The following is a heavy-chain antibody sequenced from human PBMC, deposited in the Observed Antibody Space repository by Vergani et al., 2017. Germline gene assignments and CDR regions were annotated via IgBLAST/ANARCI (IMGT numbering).Heavy chain of an antibody. CDR3: ARGKRKWELLEGRAFDP. D-gene: IGHD1-26*01. V-gene: IGHV4-39*01. J-gene: IGHJ5*02. CDR1: GGSISSSSYY. CDR2: IYYSGST. Sequence: QLQLQESGPGLVKPSETLSLTCTVSGGSISSSSYYWGWIRQPPGKGLEWIGSIYYSGSTYYNPSLKSRVTISVDTSKNQFSLKLRSVTAADTAVYYCARGKRKWELLEGRAFDPWGQGTLVTVSS.